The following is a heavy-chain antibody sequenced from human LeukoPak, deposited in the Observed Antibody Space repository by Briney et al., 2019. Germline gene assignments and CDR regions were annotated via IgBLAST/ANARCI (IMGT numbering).Heavy chain of an antibody. Sequence: GASVKVSCKASGYTFTSYDINWVRQATGQGLEWMGWMNPNSGNTGYAQKFQGRVTMTRNTSISTAYMELSSLRSEDTAVYYCARGRVTAMLHNWFDPWGQGTLVTVSS. CDR2: MNPNSGNT. CDR1: GYTFTSYD. CDR3: ARGRVTAMLHNWFDP. J-gene: IGHJ5*02. V-gene: IGHV1-8*01. D-gene: IGHD5-18*01.